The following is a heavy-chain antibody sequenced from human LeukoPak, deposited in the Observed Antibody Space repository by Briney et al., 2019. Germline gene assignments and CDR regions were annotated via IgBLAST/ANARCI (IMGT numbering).Heavy chain of an antibody. CDR2: INPNSGGT. J-gene: IGHJ4*02. Sequence: GASVKVSCKASGYTFTSYYMHWVRQAPGQGLEWMGWINPNSGGTNYAQKFQGRVTMTRDTSISTAYMELSRLRSDDTAVYYCARSEVGYCSSTSCYHFDYWGQGTLVTVSS. D-gene: IGHD2-2*01. CDR1: GYTFTSYY. CDR3: ARSEVGYCSSTSCYHFDY. V-gene: IGHV1-2*02.